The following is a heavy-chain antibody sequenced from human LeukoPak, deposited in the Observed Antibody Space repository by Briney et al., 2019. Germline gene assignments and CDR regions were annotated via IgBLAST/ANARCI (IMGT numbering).Heavy chain of an antibody. CDR1: GYTFTSYG. Sequence: GASVNVSCKASGYTFTSYGISWVRQAPGQGLEWMGWISAYNGKTNYAQQHQGIVTMTTDTSTSTAYMELRSLRSDDTAVYYCAREAPYCGCFDIWGQGTMVTVSS. D-gene: IGHD2-8*02. V-gene: IGHV1-18*01. J-gene: IGHJ3*02. CDR3: AREAPYCGCFDI. CDR2: ISAYNGKT.